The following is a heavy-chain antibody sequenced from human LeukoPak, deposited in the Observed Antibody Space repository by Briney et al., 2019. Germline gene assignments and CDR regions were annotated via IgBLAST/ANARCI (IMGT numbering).Heavy chain of an antibody. CDR2: ISSGGTYE. CDR1: GFIVSTHY. Sequence: GGSLRLSCAASGFIVSTHYMSWVRQAPGKGLEWVSLISSGGTYEYYADSVKGRFTISRDNSKNTLYLQLNSLRAEDTAVYYCARDSTYYYDSGSSGPHYFDNWGQGTLVTVSS. V-gene: IGHV3-30*03. CDR3: ARDSTYYYDSGSSGPHYFDN. D-gene: IGHD3-10*01. J-gene: IGHJ4*02.